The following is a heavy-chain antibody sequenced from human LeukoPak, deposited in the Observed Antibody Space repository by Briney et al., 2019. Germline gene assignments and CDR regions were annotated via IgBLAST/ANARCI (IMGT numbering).Heavy chain of an antibody. CDR2: ISGDGTTT. D-gene: IGHD6-13*01. V-gene: IGHV3-74*01. J-gene: IGHJ4*02. Sequence: PGGSLRLSCATSGFTFSTSWMHWVRPAPGKGLVRVSRISGDGTTTTYADSVKGRFTISRDNAKNTLFLQMNSLRVDDTAVYYCTRVRSSSWYDYWGQGALVTVSS. CDR3: TRVRSSSWYDY. CDR1: GFTFSTSW.